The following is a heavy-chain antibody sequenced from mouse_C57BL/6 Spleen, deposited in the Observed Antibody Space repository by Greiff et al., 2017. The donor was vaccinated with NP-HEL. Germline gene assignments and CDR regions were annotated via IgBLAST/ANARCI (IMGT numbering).Heavy chain of an antibody. CDR3: ARGIYYGYAGIDY. D-gene: IGHD2-2*01. CDR2: IYPSDSET. J-gene: IGHJ2*01. V-gene: IGHV1-61*01. CDR1: GYTFTSYW. Sequence: QVQLQQPGAELVRPGSSVKLSCKASGYTFTSYWMDWVKQRPGQGLEWIGNIYPSDSETHYNQKFKDKATLTVDKSSSTAYMQLSSLTSEDSAVYYCARGIYYGYAGIDYWGQSTTLTVSS.